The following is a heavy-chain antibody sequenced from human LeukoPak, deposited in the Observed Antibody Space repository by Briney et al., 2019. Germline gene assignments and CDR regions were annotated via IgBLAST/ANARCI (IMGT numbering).Heavy chain of an antibody. D-gene: IGHD2-15*01. CDR3: ASDPARHCSGGSCYSGWFDP. CDR1: GYTFTSYY. Sequence: ASVKVSCKASGYTFTSYYMHWVRQAPGQGLEWMGIINPSGGSTSYAQKFQGRVTMTRDTSTSTVYMELSSLRSEDTAVYYCASDPARHCSGGSCYSGWFDPWGQGTLVTVSS. J-gene: IGHJ5*02. CDR2: INPSGGST. V-gene: IGHV1-46*01.